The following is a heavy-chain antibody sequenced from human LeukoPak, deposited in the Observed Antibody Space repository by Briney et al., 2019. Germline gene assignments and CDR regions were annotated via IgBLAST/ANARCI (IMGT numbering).Heavy chain of an antibody. D-gene: IGHD3-9*01. CDR3: ARHLRYFGGPRNWFDP. CDR1: GGSISSYY. J-gene: IGHJ5*02. Sequence: SETLSLTCTVSGGSISSYYWSWIRQPPGKGLEWIGYIYYSGSTNYNPSLKSRVTISVDTSKNQFSLKLSSVTAADTAMYYCARHLRYFGGPRNWFDPWGQGTLVTVSS. V-gene: IGHV4-59*08. CDR2: IYYSGST.